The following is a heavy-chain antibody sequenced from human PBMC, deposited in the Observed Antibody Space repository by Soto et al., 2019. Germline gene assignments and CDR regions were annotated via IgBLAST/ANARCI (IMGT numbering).Heavy chain of an antibody. V-gene: IGHV3-30-3*01. D-gene: IGHD3-22*01. Sequence: GGSLRLSCAASGFTFSSYAMHWVRQAPGKGLEWVAVIPYDGSNKYYADSVKGRFTISRDNSKNTLYLQMNSLRAEDTAVYYCARETPYDSSGPRFDYWGQGTLVTVSS. CDR1: GFTFSSYA. CDR2: IPYDGSNK. J-gene: IGHJ4*02. CDR3: ARETPYDSSGPRFDY.